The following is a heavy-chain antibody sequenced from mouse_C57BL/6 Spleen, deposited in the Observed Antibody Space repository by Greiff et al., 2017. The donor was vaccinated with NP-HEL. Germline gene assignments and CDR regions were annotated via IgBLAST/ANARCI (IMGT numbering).Heavy chain of an antibody. CDR3: TRSLYDYDGCFAY. Sequence: VQLQQSGAELVRPGASVTLSCKASGYTFTDYEMHWVKQTPVHGLEWIGAIDPETGGTAYNQKFKGKAILTADKSSSTAYMELRSLTSEDSAVYYCTRSLYDYDGCFAYWGQGTLVTVSA. D-gene: IGHD2-4*01. J-gene: IGHJ3*01. CDR2: IDPETGGT. CDR1: GYTFTDYE. V-gene: IGHV1-15*01.